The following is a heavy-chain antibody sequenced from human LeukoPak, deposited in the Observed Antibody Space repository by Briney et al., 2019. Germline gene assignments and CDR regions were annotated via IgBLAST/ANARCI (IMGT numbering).Heavy chain of an antibody. V-gene: IGHV4-39*01. CDR2: IYYSGST. CDR1: GGSITSSSCC. CDR3: ARQDSSSWSHTSQYYFDY. D-gene: IGHD6-13*01. Sequence: SETLSLTCIVSGGSITSSSCCWGWIRQPPGKGLEWIGTIYYSGSTYYNPSLKSRVTISVDTSKNQFSLKLSSVTAADTAVYYCARQDSSSWSHTSQYYFDYWGQGTLVTVSS. J-gene: IGHJ4*02.